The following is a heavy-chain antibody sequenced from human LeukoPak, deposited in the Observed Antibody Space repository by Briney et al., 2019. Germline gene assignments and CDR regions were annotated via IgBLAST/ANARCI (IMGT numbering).Heavy chain of an antibody. CDR1: GYTFTSYG. CDR2: ISAYNGNT. J-gene: IGHJ4*02. D-gene: IGHD5-24*01. Sequence: ASVKVSCKASGYTFTSYGISWVRQAPGQGLEWMGWISAYNGNTNYAQKFRGWVTMTRDTSISTAYMELSRLRSDDTAVYYCAKVDGGNNFDYWGQGTLVTVSS. CDR3: AKVDGGNNFDY. V-gene: IGHV1-18*01.